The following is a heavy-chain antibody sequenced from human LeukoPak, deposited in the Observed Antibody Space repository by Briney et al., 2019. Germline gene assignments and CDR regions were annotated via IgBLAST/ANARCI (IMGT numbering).Heavy chain of an antibody. J-gene: IGHJ5*02. Sequence: SETLSLTCTVSGGSMAHYFWNWIRQPPGKGLEWIGYTHTSGSPDYSRSLKSRVTISLDTSKNQFSLMLSSVTAADTAVYFCARATQRYCSGTTCFPYWFDTWGQGTLATVSS. V-gene: IGHV4-4*09. D-gene: IGHD2-2*01. CDR2: THTSGSP. CDR1: GGSMAHYF. CDR3: ARATQRYCSGTTCFPYWFDT.